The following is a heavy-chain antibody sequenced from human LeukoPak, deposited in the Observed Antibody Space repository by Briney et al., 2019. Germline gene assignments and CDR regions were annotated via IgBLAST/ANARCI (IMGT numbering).Heavy chain of an antibody. CDR3: ARDGAGTGELYPFYYLDV. D-gene: IGHD3/OR15-3a*01. CDR1: GFSFSDYT. CDR2: ISSRSNSK. J-gene: IGHJ6*03. V-gene: IGHV3-21*06. Sequence: PGGSLRLSCSASGFSFSDYTMNWVRQAPGKGLDWVSSISSRSNSKYYAHSVKGRLSVSRDNAKNLLYLHMDSLRVEDTAVYYCARDGAGTGELYPFYYLDVWGVGTTVTVSS.